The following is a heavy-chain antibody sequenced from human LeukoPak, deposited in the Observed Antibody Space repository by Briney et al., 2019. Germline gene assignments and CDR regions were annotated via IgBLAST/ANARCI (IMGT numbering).Heavy chain of an antibody. CDR2: INPNSGGT. V-gene: IGHV1-2*02. D-gene: IGHD2-2*01. Sequence: ASVKVSCKTSGYTFTDYYIHWVRQAPGQGLDWMGWINPNSGGTNYAQKFQGRFTLTRDTSITTAYMELSRLRLDDTAVYYCAPRYCSSRSCSDVFDIWGQGTMVTVSS. CDR3: APRYCSSRSCSDVFDI. CDR1: GYTFTDYY. J-gene: IGHJ3*02.